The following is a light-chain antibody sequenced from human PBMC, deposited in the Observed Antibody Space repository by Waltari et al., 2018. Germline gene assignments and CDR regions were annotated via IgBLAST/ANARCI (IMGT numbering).Light chain of an antibody. CDR1: QTFSSSY. Sequence: EIVLTQSPGTLSLPPGERATLSCRASQTFSSSYLAWYQQKPGQAPRLLIYGASSRAAGCPVRFSGSGSGTDFTLTISRLEPEDFAVYYCQHYGTSLPLTFGGGTKVEIK. CDR2: GAS. CDR3: QHYGTSLPLT. V-gene: IGKV3-20*01. J-gene: IGKJ4*01.